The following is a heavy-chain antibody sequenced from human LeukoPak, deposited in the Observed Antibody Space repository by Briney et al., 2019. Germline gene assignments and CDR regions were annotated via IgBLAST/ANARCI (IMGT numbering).Heavy chain of an antibody. CDR3: ARERARPRFYFDY. V-gene: IGHV4-59*01. J-gene: IGHJ4*02. CDR2: IYYSGST. CDR1: GGSISSYY. Sequence: PSETLSLTCTVSGGSISSYYWSWIRQPPGKGLEWIGYIYYSGSTNYNPSLKSRVTISVDTSKNQFSLKLSSVTAADTAVYYCARERARPRFYFDYWGQGTLVTVSS.